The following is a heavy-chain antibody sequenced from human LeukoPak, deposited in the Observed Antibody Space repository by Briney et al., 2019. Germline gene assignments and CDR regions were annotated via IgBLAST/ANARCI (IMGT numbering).Heavy chain of an antibody. V-gene: IGHV6-1*01. CDR1: GDSVSSNSAA. J-gene: IGHJ4*02. CDR2: TYYRSKWYN. Sequence: SQTLSLTCAISGDSVSSNSAAWNWIRQSPSRGLEWLGRTYYRSKWYNDYAVSVKSRITINPDTSKNQFSLQLNSVTPEDTAVYYCARDMGRFVWFGESQYYFDYWGQGTLVTVSS. CDR3: ARDMGRFVWFGESQYYFDY. D-gene: IGHD3-10*01.